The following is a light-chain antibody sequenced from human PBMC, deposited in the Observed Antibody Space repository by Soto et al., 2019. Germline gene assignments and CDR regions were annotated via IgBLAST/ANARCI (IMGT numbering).Light chain of an antibody. CDR3: QQRSNWPPVT. CDR1: QSINRH. Sequence: EIVLTQSPATLSLSPGERATLSCRASQSINRHLAWYRQKPGQAPRLLIYDASNRATGIPARFSGSGSGTDFALTISSLEPEDFGVYYCQQRSNWPPVTFGGRTKVEIK. V-gene: IGKV3-11*01. CDR2: DAS. J-gene: IGKJ4*01.